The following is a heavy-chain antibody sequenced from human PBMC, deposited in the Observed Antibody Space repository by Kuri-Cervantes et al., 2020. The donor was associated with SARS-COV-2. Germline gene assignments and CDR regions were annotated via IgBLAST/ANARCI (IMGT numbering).Heavy chain of an antibody. CDR2: IYHSGST. CDR1: GYSVSSGYY. Sequence: SQTLSLTCAVSGYSVSSGYYWGWIRQPPGKGLEWIGSIYHSGSTYYNPSLKSRVTISVDTSKNQFSLKLSSVTAADTAVYYCARSSSWYRGRYYYYYGMDVWGQGTMVTVSS. CDR3: ARSSSWYRGRYYYYYGMDV. J-gene: IGHJ6*02. V-gene: IGHV4-38-2*01. D-gene: IGHD6-13*01.